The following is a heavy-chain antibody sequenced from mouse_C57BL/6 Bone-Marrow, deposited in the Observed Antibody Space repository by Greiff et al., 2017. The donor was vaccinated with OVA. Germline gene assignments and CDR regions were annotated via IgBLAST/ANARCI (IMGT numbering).Heavy chain of an antibody. CDR1: GFSFNTYA. CDR2: IRSKSNNYAT. V-gene: IGHV10-1*01. J-gene: IGHJ1*03. Sequence: EVHLVESGGGLVQPKGSLKLSCAASGFSFNTYAMNWVRQAPGKGLEWVARIRSKSNNYATYYADSVKDRFTISRDDSESMLYLQMNNLKTEDTAMYYCVGDSYRYFDVWGTGTTVTVSS. CDR3: VGDSYRYFDV. D-gene: IGHD3-3*01.